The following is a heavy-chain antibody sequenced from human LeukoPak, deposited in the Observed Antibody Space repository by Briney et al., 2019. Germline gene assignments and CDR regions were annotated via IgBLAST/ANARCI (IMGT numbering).Heavy chain of an antibody. V-gene: IGHV4-59*01. J-gene: IGHJ4*02. CDR1: GASISSYY. Sequence: PSETLSLTCAVSGASISSYYWSWIRQPPGKGLEWIGSIYYSGSTNYNPSLKSRVTISLDTSMNQFSLKLSSVTAADTAVYYCATGDGYNSFDYWGQGTLVTVSS. D-gene: IGHD5-24*01. CDR3: ATGDGYNSFDY. CDR2: IYYSGST.